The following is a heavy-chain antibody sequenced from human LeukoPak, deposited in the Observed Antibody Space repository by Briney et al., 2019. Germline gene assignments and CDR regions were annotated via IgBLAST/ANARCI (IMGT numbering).Heavy chain of an antibody. CDR2: INPSGGST. D-gene: IGHD6-19*01. Sequence: ASVKVSCKASGYTFTSYYMHWVRQAPGQGLEWMGIINPSGGSTIYAQKFQGRVTMTEDTSTDTAYMELSSLRSEDTAVYYCARVSGYSSGWYRGPAKYYFDYWGQGTLVTVSS. CDR1: GYTFTSYY. V-gene: IGHV1-46*01. J-gene: IGHJ4*02. CDR3: ARVSGYSSGWYRGPAKYYFDY.